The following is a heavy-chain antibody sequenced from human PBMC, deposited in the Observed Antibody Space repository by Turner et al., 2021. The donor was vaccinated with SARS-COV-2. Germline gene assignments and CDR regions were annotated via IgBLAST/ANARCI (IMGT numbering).Heavy chain of an antibody. D-gene: IGHD3-10*01. CDR3: AREAGITMVRGVIIKPRIFDY. J-gene: IGHJ4*02. Sequence: EVHLVASGGGLVQPGGSLRLSCAASGFTFRFYDMHWVRQAKGKGLEWVSASGTAGDTYYPGSVKGRFTISRENAKNSLYLQMNSLRAGDTAVYYCAREAGITMVRGVIIKPRIFDYWGQGTLVTVSS. CDR1: GFTFRFYD. V-gene: IGHV3-13*01. CDR2: SGTAGDT.